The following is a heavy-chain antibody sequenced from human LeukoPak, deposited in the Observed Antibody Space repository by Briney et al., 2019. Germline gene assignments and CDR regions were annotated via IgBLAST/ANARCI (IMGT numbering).Heavy chain of an antibody. Sequence: SETLSLTCTVSGGSVSSGNYYWSWIRQPPGTGLEWIGYFYYSGSTNYNPSLKSRVTISVDTSKNQFSLKLSSVAAADTAVYYCARGGSAMALGYWGQGTLVTVSS. CDR1: GGSVSSGNYY. D-gene: IGHD5-18*01. CDR2: FYYSGST. V-gene: IGHV4-61*01. CDR3: ARGGSAMALGY. J-gene: IGHJ4*02.